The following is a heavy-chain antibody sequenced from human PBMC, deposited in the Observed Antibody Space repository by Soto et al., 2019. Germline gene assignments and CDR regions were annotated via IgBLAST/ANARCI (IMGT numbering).Heavy chain of an antibody. D-gene: IGHD3-10*01. Sequence: ASVKVSCKASGYTFTSYYIHWVRQAPGQGLEWMGTINPSAGSTNYARKLQGRVTMTTDTSTRTAFMELRSLRSDDTAVYYCALSRAYYYGSGRAPYYFDYWGQGTPVTVSS. CDR2: INPSAGST. J-gene: IGHJ4*02. V-gene: IGHV1-46*01. CDR3: ALSRAYYYGSGRAPYYFDY. CDR1: GYTFTSYY.